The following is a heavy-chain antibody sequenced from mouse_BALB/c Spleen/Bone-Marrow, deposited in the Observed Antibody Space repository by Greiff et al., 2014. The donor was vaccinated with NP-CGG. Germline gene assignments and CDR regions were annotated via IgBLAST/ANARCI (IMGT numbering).Heavy chain of an antibody. J-gene: IGHJ3*01. CDR1: GFTFSSYD. D-gene: IGHD2-4*01. CDR3: SRLSYDYDGAWFAY. CDR2: IGSGGSYT. Sequence: EVKLVESGGDLVRPGGSLKLSCAASGFTFSSYDMSWVRQTPGKRLEWVATIGSGGSYTYYPDSVKGRFTISRDNAKNTLYLQMSSLKSEDTAMYYCSRLSYDYDGAWFAYWGQGTLVTVSA. V-gene: IGHV5-6*01.